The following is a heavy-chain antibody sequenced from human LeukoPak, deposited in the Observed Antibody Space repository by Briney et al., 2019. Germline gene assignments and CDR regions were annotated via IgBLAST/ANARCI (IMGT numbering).Heavy chain of an antibody. CDR3: ARDTPIQLWFDY. V-gene: IGHV4-34*01. CDR2: INHSGST. Sequence: TSETLSLTCAVYGGSFSGYYWSWIRQPPGKGLEWIGEINHSGSTNYNPSLKSRVTISVDTSKNQFSLKLSSVTAADTAVYYCARDTPIQLWFDYWGQGTLVTVSS. J-gene: IGHJ4*02. CDR1: GGSFSGYY. D-gene: IGHD5-18*01.